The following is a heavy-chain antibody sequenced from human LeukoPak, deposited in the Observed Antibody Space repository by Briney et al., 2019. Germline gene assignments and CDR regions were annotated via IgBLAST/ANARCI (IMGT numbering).Heavy chain of an antibody. CDR1: GGSISSYY. CDR2: IYTSGST. CDR3: ARAFGFRSWYEAFDI. D-gene: IGHD6-13*01. J-gene: IGHJ3*02. Sequence: SETLSLTCTVSGGSISSYYWSWIRQPAGKGLEWIGRIYTSGSTNYNPSLKSRVTISGDTSKNQFSLKLSSVTAADTAVYYCARAFGFRSWYEAFDIWGQGTMVTVSS. V-gene: IGHV4-4*07.